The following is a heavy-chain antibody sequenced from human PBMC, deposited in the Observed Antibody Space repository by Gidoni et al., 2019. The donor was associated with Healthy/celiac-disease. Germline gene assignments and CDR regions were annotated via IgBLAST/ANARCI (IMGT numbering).Heavy chain of an antibody. CDR2: IFSNDEK. V-gene: IGHV2-26*01. CDR3: ARIPTASSSPYYYYMDV. Sequence: QVTLKESGPVLVKPTATLTLTCTVSGFSLSNARMGVSWIRQPPGKALEWLAHIFSNDEKSYSTSLKSRLTISKDTSKSQVVLTMTNMDPVDTATYYCARIPTASSSPYYYYMDVWGKGTTVTVSS. CDR1: GFSLSNARMG. J-gene: IGHJ6*03. D-gene: IGHD6-19*01.